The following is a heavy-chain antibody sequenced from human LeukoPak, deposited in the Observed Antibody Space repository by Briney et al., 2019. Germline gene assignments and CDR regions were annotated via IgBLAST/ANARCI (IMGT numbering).Heavy chain of an antibody. Sequence: ASVKVSCKASGYTFTSYGISWVRQAPGQGLEWMGWINTNTGNPMYAQGFTGRFVFSLDTSVSTTYLQISSLKAEDTAVYYCARDPGDDFVVPGDPWGQGTLVTVSS. V-gene: IGHV7-4-1*02. CDR1: GYTFTSYG. J-gene: IGHJ5*02. CDR3: ARDPGDDFVVPGDP. CDR2: INTNTGNP. D-gene: IGHD2-2*01.